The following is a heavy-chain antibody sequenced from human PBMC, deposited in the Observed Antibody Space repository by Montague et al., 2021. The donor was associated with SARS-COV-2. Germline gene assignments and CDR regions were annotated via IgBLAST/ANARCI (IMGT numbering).Heavy chain of an antibody. Sequence: CAISGDSVWSNTAAWNWIRQSPSGGPEWLGRTNYRSKWTSDYATSVEGRIRIDPDTSKNQFFLHLRSVTPEDTGVYYCVRDTGSAQAGFDAWGQGTLVTVSS. CDR3: VRDTGSAQAGFDA. CDR2: TNYRSKWTS. J-gene: IGHJ4*02. D-gene: IGHD4-17*01. CDR1: GDSVWSNTAA. V-gene: IGHV6-1*01.